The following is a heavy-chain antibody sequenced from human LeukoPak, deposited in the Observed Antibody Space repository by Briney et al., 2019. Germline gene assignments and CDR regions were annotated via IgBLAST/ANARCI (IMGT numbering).Heavy chain of an antibody. CDR3: ARRELSTRTFDY. V-gene: IGHV3-23*01. J-gene: IGHJ4*02. Sequence: GGSLRLSCTVSGFTVSTTLMDWVRQAPGKGLEWVSSISGSGGSTYNADSVKGRFTISRDNSKNTLYLQMNSLRAEDTAVYYCARRELSTRTFDYWGQGTLVTVSS. CDR1: GFTVSTTL. D-gene: IGHD5-24*01. CDR2: ISGSGGST.